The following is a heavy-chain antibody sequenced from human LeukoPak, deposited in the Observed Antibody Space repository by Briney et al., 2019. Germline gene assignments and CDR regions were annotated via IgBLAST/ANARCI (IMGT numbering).Heavy chain of an antibody. CDR3: ANSIAAAGTLAFDY. D-gene: IGHD6-13*01. CDR2: ISGSGGST. J-gene: IGHJ4*02. V-gene: IGHV3-23*01. Sequence: GGSLGLSCAASGFTFSSYAMSWVRQAPGKGLEWVSAISGSGGSTYYADSVKGRFTISRDNSKNTLYLQMNSLRAEDTAVYYCANSIAAAGTLAFDYWGQGTLVTVSS. CDR1: GFTFSSYA.